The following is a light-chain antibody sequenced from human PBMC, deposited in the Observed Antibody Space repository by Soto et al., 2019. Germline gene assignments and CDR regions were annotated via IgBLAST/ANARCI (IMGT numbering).Light chain of an antibody. CDR2: HTS. CDR1: QDITNH. CDR3: QQSDTLPFS. Sequence: DIQMTQSPSSLSASVGDRVTISCQASQDITNHLNWFQQKAGRAPKLLIFHTSNLESGVPSRFSGSGSGTDFTFTINSLQPEDTGTYHCQQSDTLPFSFGQGTKLEIK. V-gene: IGKV1-33*01. J-gene: IGKJ2*03.